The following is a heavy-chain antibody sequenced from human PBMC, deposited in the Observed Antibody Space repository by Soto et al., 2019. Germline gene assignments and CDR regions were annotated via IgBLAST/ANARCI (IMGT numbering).Heavy chain of an antibody. D-gene: IGHD1-1*01. CDR1: GFTFSSYG. J-gene: IGHJ4*02. CDR2: ISYDGSNK. CDR3: AKLDWNDGDGLDY. Sequence: GGSLRLSCAASGFTFSSYGMHWVRQAPGKGLEWVAVISYDGSNKYYADSVKGRFTISRDNSKNTLYLQMNSLRAEDTAVYYCAKLDWNDGDGLDYWGQGTLVTVSS. V-gene: IGHV3-30*18.